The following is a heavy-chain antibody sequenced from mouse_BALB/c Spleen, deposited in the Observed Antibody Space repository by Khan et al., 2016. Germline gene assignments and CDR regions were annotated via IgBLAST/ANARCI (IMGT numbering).Heavy chain of an antibody. CDR2: ISYSGST. D-gene: IGHD3-1*01. CDR3: ARGTLTGDY. V-gene: IGHV3-2*02. CDR1: GYSITSDYA. J-gene: IGHJ2*01. Sequence: QLEESGPGLVKPSQSLSLTCTVTGYSITSDYAWNWIRQFPGNKLEWMGYISYSGSTSYNPSLKSRISITRDTSKNQFFLQLNSVTTEDNATYYCARGTLTGDYWGQGTPLTVSS.